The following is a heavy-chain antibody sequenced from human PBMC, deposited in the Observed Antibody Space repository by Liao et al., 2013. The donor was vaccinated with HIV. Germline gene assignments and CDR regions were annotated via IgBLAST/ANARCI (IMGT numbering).Heavy chain of an antibody. Sequence: QLQLQESGPGLVKPSETLSLTCTVSGGSISSSSYYWGWIRQPPGKGRGVDWDVFIYSGSTYYNSSLKSRVTISVDTSKNQFSLKLSSVTAADTAVYYCARFLPHCGGDCYPPYNWFDPWGQGTLVIVSS. D-gene: IGHD2-21*01. J-gene: IGHJ5*02. CDR3: ARFLPHCGGDCYPPYNWFDP. CDR2: FIYSGST. V-gene: IGHV4-39*07. CDR1: GGSISSSSYY.